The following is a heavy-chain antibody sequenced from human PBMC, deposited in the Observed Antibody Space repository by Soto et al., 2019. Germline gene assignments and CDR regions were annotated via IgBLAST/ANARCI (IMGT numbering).Heavy chain of an antibody. D-gene: IGHD6-6*01. CDR2: IIPMFDIV. CDR3: KREAEHEYFDY. J-gene: IGHJ4*02. CDR1: GGTFGSNA. Sequence: SVKVSCKASGGTFGSNAISWVRQAPGQGLEWMGGIIPMFDIVHFAQKFQGRVTITADEFTSTAYMELSSLRSEDTAVYYCKREAEHEYFDYWGQGTPVTVSS. V-gene: IGHV1-69*13.